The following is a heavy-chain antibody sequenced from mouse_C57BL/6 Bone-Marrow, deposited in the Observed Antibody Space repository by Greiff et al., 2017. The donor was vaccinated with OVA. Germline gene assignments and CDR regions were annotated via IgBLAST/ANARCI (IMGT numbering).Heavy chain of an antibody. Sequence: VQLQQSGPELVKPGASVKISCKASGYSFTGYYMHWVKQSSEKSLEWIGEINPSTGGTSYNQKFKGKATLTVDKSSSTAYMQLKSLTSEDSAVYYCASSPVVADYWGQGTTLTVSS. CDR3: ASSPVVADY. J-gene: IGHJ2*01. CDR1: GYSFTGYY. V-gene: IGHV1-43*01. D-gene: IGHD1-1*01. CDR2: INPSTGGT.